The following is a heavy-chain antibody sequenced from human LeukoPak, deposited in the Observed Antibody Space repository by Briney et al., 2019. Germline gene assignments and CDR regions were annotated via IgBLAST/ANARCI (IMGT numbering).Heavy chain of an antibody. J-gene: IGHJ4*02. D-gene: IGHD3-16*01. CDR3: ATHSGGY. CDR1: GFTVSSNY. Sequence: GGSLRLSCAASGFTVSSNYMTWVRQAPGKGLEWASVIYSGGGTYYADSVKGRFTISRDNSKNTLYLQMNSLRAEDTAVYYCATHSGGYWGQGTLVTVSS. V-gene: IGHV3-66*01. CDR2: IYSGGGT.